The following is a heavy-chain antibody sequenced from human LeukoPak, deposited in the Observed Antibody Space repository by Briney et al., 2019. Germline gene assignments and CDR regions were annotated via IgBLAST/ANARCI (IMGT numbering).Heavy chain of an antibody. V-gene: IGHV4-39*01. CDR3: ARSIAVALDALDI. CDR1: GGSINSRNYY. D-gene: IGHD6-19*01. J-gene: IGHJ3*02. Sequence: SETLSLTCTVSGGSINSRNYYCVWIRQSPGKGLEWIGSRSYSGSTHYNPSLKSRVTISVDTSKNQFSLKLISVTAADTATYYCARSIAVALDALDIWGQGTKVTVSS. CDR2: RSYSGST.